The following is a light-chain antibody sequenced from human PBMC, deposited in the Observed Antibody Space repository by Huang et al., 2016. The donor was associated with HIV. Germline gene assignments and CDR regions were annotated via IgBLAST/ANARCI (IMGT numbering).Light chain of an antibody. Sequence: EIEMTQSPATLSVSPGERATRSGRASHSVDSDLAWSQQKPGQAPRLLIYDASTSATGISGKFIGTGCGTAFILSITNLQSEYFAVYYCQQYNDWPPLTFGGGTKVEI. CDR2: DAS. CDR1: HSVDSD. CDR3: QQYNDWPPLT. J-gene: IGKJ4*01. V-gene: IGKV3-15*01.